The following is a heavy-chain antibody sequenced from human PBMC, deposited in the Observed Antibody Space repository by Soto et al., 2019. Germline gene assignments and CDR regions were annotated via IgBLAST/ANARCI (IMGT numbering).Heavy chain of an antibody. J-gene: IGHJ5*02. CDR3: ARTMTTVTTTPWFDP. Sequence: SETLSLTCTVSGGSISSSSYYWGWILQPPGKGLEWIGSIYYSGSTYYNPSLKSRVTISVDTSKNQFSLKLSSVTAADTAVYYCARTMTTVTTTPWFDPWGQGTLVTVSS. CDR1: GGSISSSSYY. V-gene: IGHV4-39*01. D-gene: IGHD4-17*01. CDR2: IYYSGST.